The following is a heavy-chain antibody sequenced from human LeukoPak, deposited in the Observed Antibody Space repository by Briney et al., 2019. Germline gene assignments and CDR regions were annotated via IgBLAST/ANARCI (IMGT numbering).Heavy chain of an antibody. CDR3: ARDADYDFFFDY. CDR2: IWYDGSNK. Sequence: GGSLRLSCAASGFTFSSYGMSWVRQAPGKGLEWVAVIWYDGSNKYYADSVKGRFTISRDNSKNTLYLQMNSLRAEDTAVYYCARDADYDFFFDYWGQGTLVTVSS. V-gene: IGHV3-33*08. J-gene: IGHJ4*02. CDR1: GFTFSSYG. D-gene: IGHD3-3*01.